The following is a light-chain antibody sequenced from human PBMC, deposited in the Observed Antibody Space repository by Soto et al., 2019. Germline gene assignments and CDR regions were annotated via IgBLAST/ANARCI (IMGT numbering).Light chain of an antibody. V-gene: IGLV1-44*01. CDR1: SSNIGSNT. J-gene: IGLJ2*01. CDR2: SNN. CDR3: EAWDYSLNGRV. Sequence: QSVLTQPPSASGTPGQRVTISCSGSSSNIGSNTVNWYQHFPGTAPKLLIYSNNQRPSGVPDRFSGSKSGTSASLAISGLQSEDEADYYCEAWDYSLNGRVFGGGTKLTVL.